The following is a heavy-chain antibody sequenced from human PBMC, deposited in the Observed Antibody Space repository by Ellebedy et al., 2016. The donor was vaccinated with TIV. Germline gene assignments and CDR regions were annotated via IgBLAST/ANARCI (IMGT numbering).Heavy chain of an antibody. Sequence: GESLKISXAASGFTFSSYTMSWVRQAPGKGLEWVSAIGASGGDTYYADSVKGRFTISRDNSKNTLYLQMNSLRVEDTAVYYCAKGITAAVVEGSLFDPWGQGTLVTVSS. J-gene: IGHJ5*02. CDR3: AKGITAAVVEGSLFDP. D-gene: IGHD6-13*01. V-gene: IGHV3-23*01. CDR2: IGASGGDT. CDR1: GFTFSSYT.